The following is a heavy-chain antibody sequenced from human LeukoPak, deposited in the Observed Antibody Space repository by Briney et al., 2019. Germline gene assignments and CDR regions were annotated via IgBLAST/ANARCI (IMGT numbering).Heavy chain of an antibody. V-gene: IGHV4-30-4*01. CDR3: ARGWIQTNEYGSGSYYLYYFDY. Sequence: SQTLSLTCTVSGGSISSGDYYWSWIRQPPGKGLEWIGYIYYSGSTYYNPSLKSRVTISVDTSKNQFSLKLSSVTAADTAVYYCARGWIQTNEYGSGSYYLYYFDYWGQGTLVTVSS. D-gene: IGHD3-10*01. CDR2: IYYSGST. J-gene: IGHJ4*02. CDR1: GGSISSGDYY.